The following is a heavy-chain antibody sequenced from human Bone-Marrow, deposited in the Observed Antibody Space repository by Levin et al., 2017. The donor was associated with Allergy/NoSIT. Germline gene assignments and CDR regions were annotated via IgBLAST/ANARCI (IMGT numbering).Heavy chain of an antibody. CDR1: GGTFSSYA. CDR3: AMSWVQLEPQGHYYYYYGMDV. D-gene: IGHD1-1*01. Sequence: SVKVSCKASGGTFSSYAISWVRQAPGQGLEWMGGIIPIFGTANYAQKFQGRVTITADESTSTAYMELSSLRSEDTAVYYCAMSWVQLEPQGHYYYYYGMDVWGQGTTVTVSS. V-gene: IGHV1-69*13. J-gene: IGHJ6*02. CDR2: IIPIFGTA.